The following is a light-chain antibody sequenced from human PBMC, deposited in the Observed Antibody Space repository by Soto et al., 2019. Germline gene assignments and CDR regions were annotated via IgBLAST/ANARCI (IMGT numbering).Light chain of an antibody. V-gene: IGKV2-28*01. CDR1: QSLLHSNGYNY. CDR2: LGS. J-gene: IGKJ1*01. Sequence: DIAMTQSPLSLPVTPGEPASISCRSSQSLLHSNGYNYLDWYLQKPGQSPQLLIYLGSNRASGVPDRFSGCGSGTDFTLKISRVEAEDVGVYYCMQALQTAWTFGQGTKVDIK. CDR3: MQALQTAWT.